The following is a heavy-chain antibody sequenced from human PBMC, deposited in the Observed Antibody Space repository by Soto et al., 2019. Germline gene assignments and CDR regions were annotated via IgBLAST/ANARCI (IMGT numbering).Heavy chain of an antibody. CDR3: ARNGRAYCSGGSCYLTYNWFDP. Sequence: QVQLQESGPGLVKPSETQSLTCTVSGGSISSYYWSWIRQPAGKGLEWIGRIYTSGSTNYNPSLKSRVTMSVDTSKNQFSLKLSSVTAADTAVYYCARNGRAYCSGGSCYLTYNWFDPWGQGTLVTVSS. CDR1: GGSISSYY. V-gene: IGHV4-4*07. J-gene: IGHJ5*02. D-gene: IGHD2-15*01. CDR2: IYTSGST.